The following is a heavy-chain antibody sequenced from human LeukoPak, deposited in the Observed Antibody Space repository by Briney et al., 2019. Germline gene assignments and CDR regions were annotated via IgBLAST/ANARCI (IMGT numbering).Heavy chain of an antibody. CDR2: INPSGGST. CDR3: ARDIVAVAGTGVDY. J-gene: IGHJ4*02. Sequence: ASVKVSCKASGYTFTSYYMHWVRQAPGQGPEWMGIINPSGGSTTFAQKFQGRVTMTRDTSTSTVYMELSSLRSEDTAVYYCARDIVAVAGTGVDYWGQGTLVTVSS. V-gene: IGHV1-46*01. D-gene: IGHD6-19*01. CDR1: GYTFTSYY.